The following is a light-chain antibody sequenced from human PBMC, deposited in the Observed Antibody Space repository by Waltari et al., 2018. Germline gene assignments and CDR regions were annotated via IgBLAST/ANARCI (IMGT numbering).Light chain of an antibody. CDR1: QSLLSSSDSKNF. J-gene: IGKJ1*01. Sequence: DIVMTQSPDSMAVSLGERATINCKSSQSLLSSSDSKNFLAWYQQKPGHSPKVLIHWASTRESGVPDRFSGSGSWTDFTLTISTLQGEDVAVYFCQQYYSTPPTFGQGTKVDIK. CDR2: WAS. V-gene: IGKV4-1*01. CDR3: QQYYSTPPT.